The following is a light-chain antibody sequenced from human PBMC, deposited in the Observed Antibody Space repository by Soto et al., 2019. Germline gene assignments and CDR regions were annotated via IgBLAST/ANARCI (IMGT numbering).Light chain of an antibody. Sequence: QSVLTQPASVSGSPGQSITISCTGTSSDVGGYNYVSWYQQHPGKAPKLMIYEVSNRPSGVSNRVFGSKSGNTASLTISGLQAEDEADYYCSLYTSSSTYVFGTGTKVTVL. CDR2: EVS. J-gene: IGLJ1*01. CDR1: SSDVGGYNY. CDR3: SLYTSSSTYV. V-gene: IGLV2-14*01.